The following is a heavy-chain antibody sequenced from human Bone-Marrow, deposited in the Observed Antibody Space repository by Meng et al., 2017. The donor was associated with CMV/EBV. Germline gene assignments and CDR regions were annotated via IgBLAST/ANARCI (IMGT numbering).Heavy chain of an antibody. J-gene: IGHJ3*02. V-gene: IGHV1-2*02. Sequence: ASVKVSCKASGYTFTSYGISWVRQAPGQGLEWMGWINPNSGGTNYAQKFQGRVTMTRDTSISTAYMELSRLRSDDTAVYYCARISGSYADAFDIWGPGTMVNVSS. CDR1: GYTFTSYG. CDR2: INPNSGGT. D-gene: IGHD1-26*01. CDR3: ARISGSYADAFDI.